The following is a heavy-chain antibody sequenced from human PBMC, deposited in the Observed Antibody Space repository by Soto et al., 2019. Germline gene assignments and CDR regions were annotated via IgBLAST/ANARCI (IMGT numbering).Heavy chain of an antibody. CDR3: ASRGDYKVNYFDY. CDR2: IYYSGST. Sequence: PSETLSLTCTVSGGSISSYYWSWIRQPPGKGLEWIGYIYYSGSTNYNPSLKSRVTISVDTSKNQFSLKLSSVTAADTAVYYCASRGDYKVNYFDYWGQGTLVTVS. V-gene: IGHV4-59*08. CDR1: GGSISSYY. D-gene: IGHD4-17*01. J-gene: IGHJ4*02.